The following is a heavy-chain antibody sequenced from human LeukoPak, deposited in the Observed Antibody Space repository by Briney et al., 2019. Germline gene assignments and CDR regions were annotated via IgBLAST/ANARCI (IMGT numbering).Heavy chain of an antibody. D-gene: IGHD3-16*01. CDR1: GGSISSYH. CDR2: IYTLGST. Sequence: SETLSLTCNVSGGSISSYHWSWVRQPAGKGLEWIGRIYTLGSTNYNPSLKSRITISVDKSKNHVSLQLRSVTAADTAVYFRARLGGPQGEFQYYMDVWGKGTRVTVSS. J-gene: IGHJ6*03. V-gene: IGHV4-4*07. CDR3: ARLGGPQGEFQYYMDV.